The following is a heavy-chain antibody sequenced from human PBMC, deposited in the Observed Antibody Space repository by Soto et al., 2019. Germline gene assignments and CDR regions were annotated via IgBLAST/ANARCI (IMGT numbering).Heavy chain of an antibody. CDR2: IYYSGKT. J-gene: IGHJ5*02. CDR3: GRTWGIRLTTPGP. D-gene: IGHD2-15*01. Sequence: PSETLSLTCTVSGASINNTSYYWGWIRQSPGKGLECIGNIYYSGKTYYSPSLKSRVSISVDASRNQFSLRLSSVTAADTAVYYCGRTWGIRLTTPGPWGQGVLVTVSS. V-gene: IGHV4-39*01. CDR1: GASINNTSYY.